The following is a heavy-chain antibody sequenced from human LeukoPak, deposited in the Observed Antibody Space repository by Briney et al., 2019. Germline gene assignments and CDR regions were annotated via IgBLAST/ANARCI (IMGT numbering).Heavy chain of an antibody. CDR2: IWYDGSNK. D-gene: IGHD3-16*01. CDR1: GFTFSSYG. J-gene: IGHJ3*02. Sequence: GRSLRLSCAASGFTFSSYGMHWVRQAPGKGLEWVAVIWYDGSNKYYADSVKGRFTISRDNSKNTLYLQMNSLRAEDTAVYYCARDPLYDYVWGTHRDAFGIWGQGTMVTVSS. V-gene: IGHV3-33*01. CDR3: ARDPLYDYVWGTHRDAFGI.